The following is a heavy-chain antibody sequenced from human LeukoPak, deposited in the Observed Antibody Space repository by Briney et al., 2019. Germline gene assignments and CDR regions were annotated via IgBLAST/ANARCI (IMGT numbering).Heavy chain of an antibody. J-gene: IGHJ5*02. CDR3: ARYSSSSAGWFDP. D-gene: IGHD6-6*01. CDR1: GGSISSYY. Sequence: PSETLSLTCTVSGGSISSYYWSWIRQPPGKGLEWIGYIYTSGSTNYNPPLKSRVTISVDTSKNQFSLKLSSVTAADTAVYYCARYSSSSAGWFDPWGQGTLITVSS. CDR2: IYTSGST. V-gene: IGHV4-4*09.